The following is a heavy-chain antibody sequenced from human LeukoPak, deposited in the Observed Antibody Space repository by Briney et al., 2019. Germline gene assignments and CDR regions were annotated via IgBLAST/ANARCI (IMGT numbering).Heavy chain of an antibody. Sequence: SVKVSCKASGGTFSSYAISWVRQAPGQGLEWMGGIIPIFGTANYAQKFQGRVTITADESASTAYMELSSLRSEDTAVYYCARLGWSGFNYYYGMDVWGQGTTVTVSS. V-gene: IGHV1-69*13. CDR1: GGTFSSYA. CDR2: IIPIFGTA. J-gene: IGHJ6*02. D-gene: IGHD3-3*01. CDR3: ARLGWSGFNYYYGMDV.